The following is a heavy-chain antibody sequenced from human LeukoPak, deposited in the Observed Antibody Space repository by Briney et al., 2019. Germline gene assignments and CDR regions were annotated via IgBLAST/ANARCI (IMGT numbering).Heavy chain of an antibody. J-gene: IGHJ3*02. CDR1: GYRFTNYW. CDR2: IYPGDSDT. CDR3: VRRGFCSGDNCHSNAFDM. Sequence: GESLKISCKGSGYRFTNYWIGWVRQMSGKGLEWMGIIYPGDSDTRYSPSFQGQVTISVDKSISTAYLQWSSLKASDTAMYYCVRRGFCSGDNCHSNAFDMWGQGPMVTVSS. D-gene: IGHD2-15*01. V-gene: IGHV5-51*01.